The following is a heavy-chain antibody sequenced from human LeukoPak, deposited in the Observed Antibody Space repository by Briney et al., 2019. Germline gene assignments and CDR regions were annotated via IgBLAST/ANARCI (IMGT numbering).Heavy chain of an antibody. Sequence: GGSLKISCKGSGYSFTSYWIGWVRQMPGKGLEWMGIIYPGDSDTRYSPSFQGQVTISADKSINTAFVQWSSLKASDTAIYYCARRTPEYTNRWYFDLWGRGTLVTVSS. CDR1: GYSFTSYW. CDR3: ARRTPEYTNRWYFDL. D-gene: IGHD6-6*01. V-gene: IGHV5-51*01. J-gene: IGHJ2*01. CDR2: IYPGDSDT.